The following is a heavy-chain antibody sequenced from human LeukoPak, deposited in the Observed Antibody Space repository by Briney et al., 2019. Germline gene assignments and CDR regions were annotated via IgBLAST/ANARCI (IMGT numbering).Heavy chain of an antibody. J-gene: IGHJ4*02. CDR2: ISGSGGDT. Sequence: GGSLRLSCAASGFTFSSYAMNWVRQAPGKGLEWVSISGSGGDTYYADSVKGRFTISRDNSKNTLYLQMNSLRAEDTAVYYCAKARGATYGTYHLDYWGQGTLVTVYS. D-gene: IGHD4/OR15-4a*01. CDR1: GFTFSSYA. V-gene: IGHV3-23*01. CDR3: AKARGATYGTYHLDY.